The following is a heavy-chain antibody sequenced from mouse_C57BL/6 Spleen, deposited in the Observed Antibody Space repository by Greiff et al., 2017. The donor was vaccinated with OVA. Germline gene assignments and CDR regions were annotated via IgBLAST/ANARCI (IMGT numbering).Heavy chain of an antibody. V-gene: IGHV5-17*01. CDR3: AWIPIYDGYYVAY. D-gene: IGHD2-3*01. Sequence: EVQLVESGGGLVKPGGSLKLSCAASGFTFSDYGMHWVRQAPGQGLEWVAYISSGSSTIYYADTVKGRFTISRDNAKNTLFLQMTSLRSEDTAMYYCAWIPIYDGYYVAYWGQGTLVTVSA. CDR1: GFTFSDYG. CDR2: ISSGSSTI. J-gene: IGHJ3*01.